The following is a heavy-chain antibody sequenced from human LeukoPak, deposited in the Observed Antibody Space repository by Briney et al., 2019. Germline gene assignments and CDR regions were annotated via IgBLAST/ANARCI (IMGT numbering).Heavy chain of an antibody. CDR2: IWYDGRDK. J-gene: IGHJ4*02. CDR1: GFTFSGCG. Sequence: GGSLRLSCAASGFTFSGCGMHSVRQAPGKGLEWVAFIWYDGRDKYYADSVKGQFTISRDNSKNTLYLQMNSLRAEDTAVYYCAKDPYSYGSYFDYWGQGTLVTVSS. V-gene: IGHV3-30*02. D-gene: IGHD5-18*01. CDR3: AKDPYSYGSYFDY.